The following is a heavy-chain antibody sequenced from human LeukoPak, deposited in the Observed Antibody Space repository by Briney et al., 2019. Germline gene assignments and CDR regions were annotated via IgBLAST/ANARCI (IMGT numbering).Heavy chain of an antibody. CDR3: ARLMPGYCSGGSCYDFDY. CDR1: GGSISSGSYY. V-gene: IGHV4-39*01. J-gene: IGHJ4*02. D-gene: IGHD2-15*01. Sequence: SETLSLTCTVSGGSISSGSYYWGWIRQPPGKGLEWIGSIYYSGSTYYNPSLKSRVTISVDTSKNQFSLKLSSVTAADTAVYYCARLMPGYCSGGSCYDFDYWGQGTLVTVSS. CDR2: IYYSGST.